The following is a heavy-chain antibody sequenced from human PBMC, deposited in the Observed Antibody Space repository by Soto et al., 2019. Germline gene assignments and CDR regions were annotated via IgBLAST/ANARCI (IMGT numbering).Heavy chain of an antibody. V-gene: IGHV4-30-2*01. Sequence: QLQLQESGSGLVKPSQTLSLTCAVSGGSISSGGYSWSWIRQPPGKGLEWIGYIYHSGSTYYNPSLKSRVTISVDRSKNQFSLKLSSVTAADTAVYYCARAGITMVRGVISWFDPWGQGTLVTVSS. CDR3: ARAGITMVRGVISWFDP. D-gene: IGHD3-10*01. CDR1: GGSISSGGYS. J-gene: IGHJ5*02. CDR2: IYHSGST.